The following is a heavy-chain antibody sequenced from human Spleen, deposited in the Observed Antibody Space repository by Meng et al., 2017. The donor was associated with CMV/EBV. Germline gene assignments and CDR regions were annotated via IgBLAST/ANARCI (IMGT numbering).Heavy chain of an antibody. CDR2: IKQDGSEK. CDR3: ARHTIFGVGGGMDV. J-gene: IGHJ6*02. D-gene: IGHD3-3*01. V-gene: IGHV3-7*01. CDR1: GFTFSSYW. Sequence: GESLKIYCAASGFTFSSYWMSWVRQAPGKGLEWVANIKQDGSEKYYVDSVKGRFTISRDNAKNSLYLQMNSLRAEDTAVYYCARHTIFGVGGGMDVWGQGTTVTVSS.